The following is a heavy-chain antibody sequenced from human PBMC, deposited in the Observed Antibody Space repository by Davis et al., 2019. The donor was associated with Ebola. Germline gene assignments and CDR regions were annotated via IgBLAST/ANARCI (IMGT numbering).Heavy chain of an antibody. CDR1: GFTVSSNY. Sequence: GGSLRLSCAASGFTVSSNYMSWVRQAPGKGLEWVAVISYDGSNKYYADSVKGRFTISRDNSKNTLYLQMNSLRAEDTAVYYCARDFGSWSSVGMDVWGQGTTVTVSS. CDR3: ARDFGSWSSVGMDV. CDR2: ISYDGSNK. D-gene: IGHD6-13*01. V-gene: IGHV3-30-3*01. J-gene: IGHJ6*02.